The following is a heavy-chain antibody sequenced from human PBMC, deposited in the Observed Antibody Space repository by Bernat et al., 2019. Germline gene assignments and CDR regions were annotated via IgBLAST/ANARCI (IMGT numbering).Heavy chain of an antibody. D-gene: IGHD3-10*01. V-gene: IGHV3-7*04. CDR1: GFTCSSYW. J-gene: IGHJ5*02. CDR2: IKQDGSEK. CDR3: GGEVVRGVLGWFTP. Sequence: EVQLVESGGGLVQPGGSLRPSCAASGFTCSSYWMSWVRQAPGKGLEWVANIKQDGSEKNYVNSVRGRFTIPRDNAKAELSLRMTGRGAGDRAWYYCGGEVVRGVLGWFTPWGQGPLVTVSS.